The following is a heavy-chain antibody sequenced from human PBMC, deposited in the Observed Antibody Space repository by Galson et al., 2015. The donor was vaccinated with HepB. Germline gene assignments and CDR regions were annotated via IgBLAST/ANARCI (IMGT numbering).Heavy chain of an antibody. CDR1: GYSFTSYY. J-gene: IGHJ5*02. CDR3: VRDLKGATGSGVWFDP. V-gene: IGHV1-46*01. CDR2: INPSGGPT. D-gene: IGHD1-26*01. Sequence: SVKVSCKASGYSFTSYYIHWVRQAPGQGPEWMGVINPSGGPTTSSQKLQGRLTVTSDTSATTVYMDLRGLKSEDTAVYYCVRDLKGATGSGVWFDPWGQGTLVTVSS.